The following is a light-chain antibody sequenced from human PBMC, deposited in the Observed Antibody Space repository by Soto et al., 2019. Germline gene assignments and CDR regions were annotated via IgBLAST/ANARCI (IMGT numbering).Light chain of an antibody. V-gene: IGLV2-23*01. CDR3: CSHAGRDTYV. CDR1: SSDVGSGDV. J-gene: IGLJ1*01. Sequence: QSVLTQPASVSGSPGQSIAISCTGTSSDVGSGDVVSWYQHYPGKAPQLIIYEGFKRPSGVSSRFSGSKSGNTASLTISGLQAEDEAEYYCCSHAGRDTYVFGTGTKVTVL. CDR2: EGF.